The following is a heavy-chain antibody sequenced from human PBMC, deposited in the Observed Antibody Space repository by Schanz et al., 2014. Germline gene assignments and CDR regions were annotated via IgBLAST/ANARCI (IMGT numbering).Heavy chain of an antibody. CDR3: AKDLSRRGGQTNFYCYYAMDV. D-gene: IGHD3-9*01. Sequence: QVQLVESGGGVVQPGRSLRLSCAASGFNFSNYDIHWVRQAPGKGLEWVELIYYNGTNKYYADTVKGRFTISRDNSQKALSMKMNALRTESTADKYSAKDLSRRGGQTNFYCYYAMDVWGQGTTVTVSS. V-gene: IGHV3-30*18. J-gene: IGHJ6*02. CDR2: IYYNGTNK. CDR1: GFNFSNYD.